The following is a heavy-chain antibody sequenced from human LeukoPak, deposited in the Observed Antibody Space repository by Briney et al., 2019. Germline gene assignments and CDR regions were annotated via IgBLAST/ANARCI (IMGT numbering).Heavy chain of an antibody. CDR2: INHSGST. CDR1: GGSFSGYY. V-gene: IGHV4-34*01. CDR3: AKGGRGIN. D-gene: IGHD1-26*01. J-gene: IGHJ4*02. Sequence: SETLSLTCAVYGGSFSGYYWSWIRQPPGKGLEWIGEINHSGSTNYNPSLKSRVTISVDTSKNQFSLKLSSVIAADTAVYYCAKGGRGINWGQGTLVTVSS.